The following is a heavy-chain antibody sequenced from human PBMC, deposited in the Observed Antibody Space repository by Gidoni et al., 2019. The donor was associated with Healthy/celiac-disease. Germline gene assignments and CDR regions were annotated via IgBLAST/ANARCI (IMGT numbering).Heavy chain of an antibody. CDR1: GFTLSNAW. CDR2: IKSKTDGGTT. J-gene: IGHJ6*02. Sequence: EVQLVESGGGLVKPGGSLRLSCAASGFTLSNAWMSWVRQAPGKGLEWVGRIKSKTDGGTTDYAAPVKGRFTISRDDSKNTLYLQMNSLKTEDTAVYYCTTSLDYDFWSGYWGEVWGQGTTVTVSS. D-gene: IGHD3-3*01. CDR3: TTSLDYDFWSGYWGEV. V-gene: IGHV3-15*01.